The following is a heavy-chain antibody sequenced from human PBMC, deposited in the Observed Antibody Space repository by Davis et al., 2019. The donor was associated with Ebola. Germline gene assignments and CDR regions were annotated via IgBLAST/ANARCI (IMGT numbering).Heavy chain of an antibody. Sequence: PSETLSLTCTVSGGSISSSNYYWGWVRQPPGKGLEWIGSINYSGSTYYNPSLKSRVTISVDTSKNQFSLKLSSVTAADTAVYYCARDSDDFWSGYYRMGYMDVWGKGTTVTVSS. CDR3: ARDSDDFWSGYYRMGYMDV. V-gene: IGHV4-39*02. CDR1: GGSISSSNYY. J-gene: IGHJ6*03. CDR2: INYSGST. D-gene: IGHD3-3*01.